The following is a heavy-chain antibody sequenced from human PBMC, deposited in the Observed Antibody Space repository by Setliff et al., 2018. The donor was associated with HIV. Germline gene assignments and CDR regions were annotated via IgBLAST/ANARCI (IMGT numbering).Heavy chain of an antibody. D-gene: IGHD3-10*01. CDR2: IIHTLGTA. V-gene: IGHV1-69*13. CDR3: AKAVRGYGSTYYNYYYMDV. Sequence: SVKVSCKTSRRTFSEDAINWVRQAPGEGLEWVGGIIHTLGTADYAEKFQGRVTITADEPRSTVYLEVSNLRSEDTAVYHCAKAVRGYGSTYYNYYYMDVWGKGTTVTVSS. CDR1: RRTFSEDA. J-gene: IGHJ6*03.